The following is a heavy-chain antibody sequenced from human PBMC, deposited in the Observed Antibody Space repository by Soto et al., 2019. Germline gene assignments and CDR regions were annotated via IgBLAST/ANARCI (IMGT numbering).Heavy chain of an antibody. CDR3: AKATYTAMVKNILVY. V-gene: IGHV3-30*18. CDR2: ISYDGSNK. J-gene: IGHJ4*02. Sequence: GGSLRLSCAASGFTFSSYGMHWVRQAPGKGLEWVAVISYDGSNKYYADSVKGRFTISRDNSKNTLYLQMNSLRAEDTAVYYCAKATYTAMVKNILVYWGQGNLVPVSP. D-gene: IGHD5-18*01. CDR1: GFTFSSYG.